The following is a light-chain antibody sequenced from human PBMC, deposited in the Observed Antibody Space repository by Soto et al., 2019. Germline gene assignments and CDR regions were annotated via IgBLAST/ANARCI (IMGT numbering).Light chain of an antibody. Sequence: DIQMTQSPSTLSASVGDRVTITCRASQSISNWLAWYQQRPGKAPKLLIYMASRLEGGVASRFSGSGSGTEFTLTTSSLQPDDFATYYCQQYNTYSRTFGQGTMVEI. J-gene: IGKJ1*01. CDR3: QQYNTYSRT. CDR2: MAS. CDR1: QSISNW. V-gene: IGKV1-5*03.